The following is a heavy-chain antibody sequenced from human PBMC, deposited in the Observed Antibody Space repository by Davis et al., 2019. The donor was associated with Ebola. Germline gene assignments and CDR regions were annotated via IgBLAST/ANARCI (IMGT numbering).Heavy chain of an antibody. D-gene: IGHD6-13*01. CDR2: TSGSGGNT. CDR3: AKERSSSWTYYYYYYGMDV. Sequence: PGGSLRLSCAASGFTFSSFAMSWVRQAPGKGLEWVSVTSGSGGNTYYGDSVKGRFTISRDNSKNTLYLQMNSLRAEDTAVYYCAKERSSSWTYYYYYYGMDVWGKGTTVTVSS. CDR1: GFTFSSFA. V-gene: IGHV3-23*01. J-gene: IGHJ6*04.